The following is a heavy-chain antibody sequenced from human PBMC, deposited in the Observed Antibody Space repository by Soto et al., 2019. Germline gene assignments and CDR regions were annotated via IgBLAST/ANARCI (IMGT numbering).Heavy chain of an antibody. V-gene: IGHV1-3*01. CDR3: ARDIYLEGAFDI. Sequence: QVQLVQYGAEVKKPGASVKVSCKASGYTFTSYAMHWVRQAPGQRLEWMGWINAGNGNTKYSQKFQGRVTITRDTSASTAYMELSSLRSEDTAVYYCARDIYLEGAFDIWGQGTMVTVSS. D-gene: IGHD3-3*01. CDR2: INAGNGNT. J-gene: IGHJ3*02. CDR1: GYTFTSYA.